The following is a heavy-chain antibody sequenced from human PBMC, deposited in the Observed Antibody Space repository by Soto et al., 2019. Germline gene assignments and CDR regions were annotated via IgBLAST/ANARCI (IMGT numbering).Heavy chain of an antibody. CDR2: ISYDGSNK. Sequence: GGSLRLSCAASGFTFSSYGMHWVRQAPGKGLEWVAVISYDGSNKYYADSVKGRFTISRDNSKNTLYLQMNSLRAEDTAVYYCDQWDCSSTSCYSEGSYWGQGTLVTVSS. CDR1: GFTFSSYG. CDR3: DQWDCSSTSCYSEGSY. V-gene: IGHV3-30*03. D-gene: IGHD2-2*02. J-gene: IGHJ4*02.